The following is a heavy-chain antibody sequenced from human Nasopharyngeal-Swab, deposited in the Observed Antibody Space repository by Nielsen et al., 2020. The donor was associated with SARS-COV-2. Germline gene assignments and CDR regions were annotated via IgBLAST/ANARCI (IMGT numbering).Heavy chain of an antibody. J-gene: IGHJ4*02. V-gene: IGHV4-59*01. CDR2: IYYSGST. CDR3: ARGLEGYSSSWYVDY. Sequence: RQAPGKGLEWIGYIYYSGSTNYNPSLKSRVTISVGTSKNQFSLKLSSVTAADTAVYYCARGLEGYSSSWYVDYWGQGTLVTVSS. D-gene: IGHD6-13*01.